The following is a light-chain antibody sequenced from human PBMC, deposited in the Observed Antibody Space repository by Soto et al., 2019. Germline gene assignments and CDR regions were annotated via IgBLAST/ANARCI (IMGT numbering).Light chain of an antibody. CDR1: QSVSSSY. J-gene: IGKJ5*01. Sequence: EIVLTQSPATLSLSPGERATICFCSSQSVSSSYLAWYQQKPGLAPRLLIYDASTRTTGIPDRFSGSGSGTDFTLTIGRLEPGDFAVYYCLHYGGSPLTFGQGTRLEI. CDR3: LHYGGSPLT. CDR2: DAS. V-gene: IGKV3D-20*01.